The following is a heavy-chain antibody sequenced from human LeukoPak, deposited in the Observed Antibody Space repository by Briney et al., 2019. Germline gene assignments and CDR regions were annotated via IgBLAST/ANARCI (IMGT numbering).Heavy chain of an antibody. D-gene: IGHD2-2*01. CDR2: IFYTGST. J-gene: IGHJ4*02. CDR1: SGSISTSNYY. V-gene: IGHV4-39*07. Sequence: SETLSLTCTVSSGSISTSNYYWGWVRQPPGKALEWIGNIFYTGSTYYSPSLKSRVTISLDTSRNQFSLKLSSVTAADTAVYYCARAIVVVPAAIPGGHDYWGQGTLVTVSS. CDR3: ARAIVVVPAAIPGGHDY.